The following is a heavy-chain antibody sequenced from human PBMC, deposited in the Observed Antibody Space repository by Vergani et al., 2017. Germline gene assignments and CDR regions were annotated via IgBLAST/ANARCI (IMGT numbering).Heavy chain of an antibody. D-gene: IGHD1-26*01. CDR3: AKDSGSPSWYFDL. CDR2: ISWDGGST. J-gene: IGHJ2*01. V-gene: IGHV3-43D*04. Sequence: EVQLVESGGVVVQPGGSLGLSCAASGFTFDDYAMHWVRQAPGKGLEWVSLISWDGGSTYYADSVKGRFTISRDNSKNSLYLQMNSLRAEDTALYYCAKDSGSPSWYFDLWGRGTLVTVSS. CDR1: GFTFDDYA.